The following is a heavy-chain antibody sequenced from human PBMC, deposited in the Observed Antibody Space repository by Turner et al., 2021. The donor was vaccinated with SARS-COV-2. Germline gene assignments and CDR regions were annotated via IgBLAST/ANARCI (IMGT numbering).Heavy chain of an antibody. D-gene: IGHD6-19*01. J-gene: IGHJ4*02. V-gene: IGHV3-21*01. CDR1: GFTFSSSW. CDR3: GADTSGWAADY. Sequence: EVQLVESGGGLVKPGGSLRLSCAASGFTFSSSWMNWVRQAPGKGLEWVSSISSTSSYKYYADSVKGRFTISRDNANKSLYLKMDSLRAEDTAVYYCGADTSGWAADYWGQGALVTVSS. CDR2: ISSTSSYK.